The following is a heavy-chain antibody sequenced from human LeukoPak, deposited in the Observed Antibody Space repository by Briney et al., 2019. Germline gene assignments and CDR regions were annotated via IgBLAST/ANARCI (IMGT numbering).Heavy chain of an antibody. J-gene: IGHJ6*02. CDR3: ARGCSSTSCPGYVYYYYGMDV. CDR1: GGAFSSYA. CDR2: IIPIFGTA. V-gene: IGHV1-69*13. D-gene: IGHD2-2*01. Sequence: SVKVSCKASGGAFSSYAISWVRQAPGQGLEWMGGIIPIFGTANYAQKFQGRVTITADESTSAAYMELSSLRSEDTAVYYCARGCSSTSCPGYVYYYYGMDVWGQGTTVTVSS.